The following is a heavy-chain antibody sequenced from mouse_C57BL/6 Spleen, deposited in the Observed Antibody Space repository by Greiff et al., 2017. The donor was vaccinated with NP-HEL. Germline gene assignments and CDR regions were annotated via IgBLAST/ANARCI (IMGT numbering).Heavy chain of an antibody. D-gene: IGHD2-3*01. V-gene: IGHV1-26*01. CDR1: GYTFTDYY. CDR3: ARGEDGYLYYFDY. J-gene: IGHJ2*01. Sequence: EVKLQQSGPELVKPGASVKISCKASGYTFTDYYMNWVKQSHGKSLEWIGDINPNNGGTSYNQKFKGKATLTVDKSSSTAYMELRSLTSEDSAVYYCARGEDGYLYYFDYWGQGTTLTVSS. CDR2: INPNNGGT.